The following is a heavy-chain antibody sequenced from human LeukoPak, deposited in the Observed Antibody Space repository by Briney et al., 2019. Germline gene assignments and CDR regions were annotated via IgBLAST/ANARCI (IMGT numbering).Heavy chain of an antibody. Sequence: SETLSLTCTVSGGSISSSSYYWGWIRQPPGKGLEWIGSIYYSGSTYYNPSLKSRVTISVDTSKIQISLKLNFVTAADTAVYYCARLRDYYYNYMDVWGKGTTVTISS. CDR1: GGSISSSSYY. CDR2: IYYSGST. J-gene: IGHJ6*03. CDR3: ARLRDYYYNYMDV. V-gene: IGHV4-39*01.